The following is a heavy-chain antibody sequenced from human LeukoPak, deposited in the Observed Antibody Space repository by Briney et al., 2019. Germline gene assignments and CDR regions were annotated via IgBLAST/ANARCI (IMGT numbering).Heavy chain of an antibody. Sequence: SVKVSCKASGGTFSSYAISWVRQAPGQGLEWMGRIIPILGIANYAQKFQGRVTITADKSTSTAYMELSSLRSEDTAVYYCARVGIAAAEIDYWGQGTLVTVSS. J-gene: IGHJ4*02. D-gene: IGHD6-13*01. CDR1: GGTFSSYA. CDR3: ARVGIAAAEIDY. V-gene: IGHV1-69*04. CDR2: IIPILGIA.